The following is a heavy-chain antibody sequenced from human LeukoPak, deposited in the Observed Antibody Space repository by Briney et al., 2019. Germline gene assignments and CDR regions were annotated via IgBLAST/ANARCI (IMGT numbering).Heavy chain of an antibody. CDR1: GLTLSYYS. CDR3: VRLRRNSDRSYYYYYYDS. D-gene: IGHD3-10*01. J-gene: IGHJ5*01. V-gene: IGHV3-21*01. Sequence: SGGSLRLSCVASGLTLSYYSIKWVRRAPGKGVEWVSSINRTSTSIYYADAVSGRFTISRDNAKSSLYLQMDSLRAEDTAVYYCVRLRRNSDRSYYYYYYDSWGQGILVTVSS. CDR2: INRTSTSI.